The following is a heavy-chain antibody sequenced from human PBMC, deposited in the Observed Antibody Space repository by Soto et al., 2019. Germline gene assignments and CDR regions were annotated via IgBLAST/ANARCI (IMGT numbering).Heavy chain of an antibody. J-gene: IGHJ4*02. Sequence: EVQLVESGGGLVQPGGSLRLSCAAAGFTFSSYWMTWVRQAPGKGLEWVANIKQDGSEKYYVDSVKGRFTISRDNAKNSLNLQMNCLRAEDTAVYYWARYRATYDDGSGSSDYWGQGTLVSVSS. V-gene: IGHV3-7*04. CDR3: ARYRATYDDGSGSSDY. D-gene: IGHD3-10*01. CDR1: GFTFSSYW. CDR2: IKQDGSEK.